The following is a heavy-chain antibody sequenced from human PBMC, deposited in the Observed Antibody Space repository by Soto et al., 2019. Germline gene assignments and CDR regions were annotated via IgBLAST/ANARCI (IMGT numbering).Heavy chain of an antibody. V-gene: IGHV3-30-3*01. J-gene: IGHJ4*02. D-gene: IGHD5-18*01. CDR1: GFIFNSYA. Sequence: GGSLRLSCAASGFIFNSYAMHWVRQAPGKGLEWVAVISYDGSNIYSADSVKGRFTISRDNSKNTLYLQMNSLRAEDTAVYYFARPPVDKQQGLPFDYGGREPGVTVSS. CDR3: ARPPVDKQQGLPFDY. CDR2: ISYDGSNI.